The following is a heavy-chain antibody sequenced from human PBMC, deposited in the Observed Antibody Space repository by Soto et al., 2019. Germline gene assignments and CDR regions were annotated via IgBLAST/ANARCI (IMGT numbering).Heavy chain of an antibody. CDR2: IFYSGST. J-gene: IGHJ4*02. V-gene: IGHV4-59*01. CDR3: ARVRITMVRGARHYYFDY. CDR1: GGSISSYY. Sequence: SETLSLTCTVSGGSISSYYWSWIRQPPGKGLEWIGYIFYSGSTNYNPSLKSRVTISVDTSKNQFSLKLSSVTAADTAVYYCARVRITMVRGARHYYFDYWGQGILVTVSS. D-gene: IGHD3-10*01.